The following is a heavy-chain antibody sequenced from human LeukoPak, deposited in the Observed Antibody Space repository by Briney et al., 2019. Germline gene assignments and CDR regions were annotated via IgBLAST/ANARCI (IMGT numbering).Heavy chain of an antibody. CDR1: GFTFGDYA. V-gene: IGHV3-49*04. Sequence: PGGSLRLSCTASGFTFGDYAMSWVRQALGKGLGWVGFIRSKAYGGTTEYAASVKGRFTISRDDSKSIAYLQMNSPKTEDTAVYYCTRAPYGDSFDYWGQGTLVTVSS. D-gene: IGHD4-17*01. CDR3: TRAPYGDSFDY. CDR2: IRSKAYGGTT. J-gene: IGHJ4*02.